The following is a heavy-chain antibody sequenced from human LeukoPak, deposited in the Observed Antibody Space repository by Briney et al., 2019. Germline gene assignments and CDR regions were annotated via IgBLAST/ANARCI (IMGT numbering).Heavy chain of an antibody. CDR1: GGSFSGYY. CDR3: ARGSRRQIAVADKRGYYFDY. Sequence: PSETLSLTCAVYGGSFSGYYWSWIRQPPGKGLEWIGEINHSGSTNCNPSLKSRVTISVDTSKNQFSLKLSSVTAADTAVYYCARGSRRQIAVADKRGYYFDYWGQGTLVTVSS. D-gene: IGHD6-19*01. J-gene: IGHJ4*02. V-gene: IGHV4-34*01. CDR2: INHSGST.